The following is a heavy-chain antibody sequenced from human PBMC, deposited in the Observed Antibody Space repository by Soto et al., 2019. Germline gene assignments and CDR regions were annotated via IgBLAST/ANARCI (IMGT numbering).Heavy chain of an antibody. J-gene: IGHJ4*02. CDR2: KYYSCST. CDR3: ARGNGSCPHGEDF. CDR1: GGSISSGGYY. V-gene: IGHV4-31*02. Sequence: QVQLQESGPGLVKPSQTLSLTCTVSGGSISSGGYYWSWIRQLPGKGLEWIGFKYYSCSTFYKPSLHGPVSISIYSQNQFSLRLSFVTVADTAVYYCARGNGSCPHGEDFWGQGALVNVSS. D-gene: IGHD2-15*01.